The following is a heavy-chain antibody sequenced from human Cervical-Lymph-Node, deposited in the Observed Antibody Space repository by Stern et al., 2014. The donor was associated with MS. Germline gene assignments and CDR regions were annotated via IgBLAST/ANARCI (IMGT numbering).Heavy chain of an antibody. V-gene: IGHV3-9*01. CDR1: GFTFDDYA. CDR2: ISWDSGTI. Sequence: EVQLVESGGGLVQPGRSLRLSCAASGFTFDDYAMHWVRQTPGKGLEWVSGISWDSGTIGYVDSVKGRFTISRDNAKNSLYLQMNSLRAEDTALYYCAKDIAAATMYYFDYWGQGTLVTVSS. J-gene: IGHJ4*02. CDR3: AKDIAAATMYYFDY. D-gene: IGHD6-25*01.